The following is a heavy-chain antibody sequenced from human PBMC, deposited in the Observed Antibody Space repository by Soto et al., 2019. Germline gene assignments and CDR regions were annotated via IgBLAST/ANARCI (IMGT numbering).Heavy chain of an antibody. CDR2: ISGSGGST. CDR1: GFTFSSYA. J-gene: IGHJ6*02. D-gene: IGHD2-2*01. CDR3: ANGYCSSTSCQTNYYYYYGMDV. Sequence: QSGGSLRLSCAASGFTFSSYAMSWVRQAPGKGLEWVSAISGSGGSTYYADSVKGRFTISRDNSKNTLYLQMNSLRAEDTAVYYCANGYCSSTSCQTNYYYYYGMDVWGQGTTVTVSS. V-gene: IGHV3-23*01.